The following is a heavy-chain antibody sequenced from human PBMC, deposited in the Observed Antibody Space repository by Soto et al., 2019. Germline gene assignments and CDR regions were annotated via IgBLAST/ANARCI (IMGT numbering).Heavy chain of an antibody. Sequence: QVQLQESGPGLVKPSQTLSLTCTVSGGSISSGAYYWSWIRQYPGKGLEWIGYIYYSGSTYYNPSLESRVTISIDTSKNQFSLKLSSVTVADTAVYFCAKDPYSSSSDYYYMDVWGKGTTVTVSS. V-gene: IGHV4-31*03. CDR1: GGSISSGAYY. D-gene: IGHD6-6*01. CDR3: AKDPYSSSSDYYYMDV. CDR2: IYYSGST. J-gene: IGHJ6*03.